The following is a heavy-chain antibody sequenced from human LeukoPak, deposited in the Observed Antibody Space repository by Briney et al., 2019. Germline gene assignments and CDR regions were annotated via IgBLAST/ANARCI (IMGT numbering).Heavy chain of an antibody. V-gene: IGHV4-59*01. D-gene: IGHD4/OR15-4a*01. J-gene: IGHJ6*02. CDR2: VYYGGTT. Sequence: SETLSLTCTVSGGSISYYYWSWIRQSPGKGLECIGYVYYGGTTNYNPSLKSRVTISVDTSKNQFSLQLRSVTAADTAVYYCAREDPQTRVPEGMDVWGQGTTVTVSS. CDR3: AREDPQTRVPEGMDV. CDR1: GGSISYYY.